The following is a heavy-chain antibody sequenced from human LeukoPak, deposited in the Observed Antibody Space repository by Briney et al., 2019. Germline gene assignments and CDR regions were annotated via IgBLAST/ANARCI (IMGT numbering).Heavy chain of an antibody. Sequence: GGSLRLSCAASGFTFSMIWVRQAPGKGLEWVSAISGTASNTYYADSVKGRFTISRDTSKNTLYLQMNSLRAEDTAVYYCAQQWLVLGAFDVWGQGTKVTVSS. V-gene: IGHV3-23*01. J-gene: IGHJ3*01. CDR1: GFTFS. D-gene: IGHD6-19*01. CDR3: AQQWLVLGAFDV. CDR2: ISGTASNT.